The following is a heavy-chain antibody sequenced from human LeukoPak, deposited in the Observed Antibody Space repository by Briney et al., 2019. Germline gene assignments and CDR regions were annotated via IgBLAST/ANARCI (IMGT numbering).Heavy chain of an antibody. CDR2: IYSSGST. J-gene: IGHJ6*03. V-gene: IGHV4-39*01. Sequence: SETLSLTCTVSGGSISSSSYYWGWIRQPPGKGLEWIGSIYSSGSTYYNPSLKSRVTISVDTSKNQFSLKLSSVTAADTAVYYCARLHRDGYNYYYYYYMDVWGKGTTVTVSS. CDR3: ARLHRDGYNYYYYYYMDV. CDR1: GGSISSSSYY. D-gene: IGHD5-24*01.